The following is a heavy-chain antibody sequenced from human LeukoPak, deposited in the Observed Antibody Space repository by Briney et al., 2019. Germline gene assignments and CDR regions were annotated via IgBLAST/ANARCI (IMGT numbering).Heavy chain of an antibody. J-gene: IGHJ3*02. CDR3: ARPHCSSTSCYAGDDAFDI. CDR2: IYYSGST. D-gene: IGHD2-2*01. CDR1: GGSISRSSYY. Sequence: SETLSLTCTVSGGSISRSSYYWGWIRQPPGKGLEWIGSIYYSGSTYYNPSLKSRVTISVDTSKNQFSLKLSSVTAADTAVYYCARPHCSSTSCYAGDDAFDIWGQGTMVTVSS. V-gene: IGHV4-39*01.